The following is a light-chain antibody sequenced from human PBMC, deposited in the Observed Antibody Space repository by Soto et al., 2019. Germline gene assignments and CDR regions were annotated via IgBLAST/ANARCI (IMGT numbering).Light chain of an antibody. CDR3: QQDGSSPRT. CDR1: QRVSSSH. Sequence: EIVLTQSPGTLSLSPGERATLSCRASQRVSSSHLAWYQQKPGQAPRLLIYGASSRATGIPDRFSGSVSGTDFTLTISGLEPEDFAVYYCQQDGSSPRTFGQGTKVEIK. V-gene: IGKV3-20*01. CDR2: GAS. J-gene: IGKJ1*01.